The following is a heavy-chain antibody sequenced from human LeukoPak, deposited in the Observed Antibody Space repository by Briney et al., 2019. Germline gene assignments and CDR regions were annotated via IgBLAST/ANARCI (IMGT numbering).Heavy chain of an antibody. CDR1: GGSFSGYY. D-gene: IGHD3-22*01. J-gene: IGHJ4*02. Sequence: SETLSLTCGVYGGSFSGYYWSWIRQPPGKGLEWIGEIVHSGSTNYNPSLKSRVTISVDTSKNQFSLKLTSVTAADTAVYYCASIVYYDSSGLDYWGQGTLVTVSS. CDR3: ASIVYYDSSGLDY. CDR2: IVHSGST. V-gene: IGHV4-34*12.